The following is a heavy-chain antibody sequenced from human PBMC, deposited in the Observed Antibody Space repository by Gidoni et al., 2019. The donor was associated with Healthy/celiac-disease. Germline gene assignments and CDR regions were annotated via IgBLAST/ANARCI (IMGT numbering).Heavy chain of an antibody. CDR2: IYWNDDK. CDR1: GFSLSTSGVG. V-gene: IGHV2-5*01. D-gene: IGHD2-21*01. CDR3: AHCGYGGDRWFDY. Sequence: QSTLKESGPTLVKRTQTLTLTCTVSGFSLSTSGVGVGWIRQPPGKALEWLALIYWNDDKRYRPSLKSRLTITKDTSNNQVVLTMTHMDPVDTATYYCAHCGYGGDRWFDYWGQGTLVTVSS. J-gene: IGHJ4*02.